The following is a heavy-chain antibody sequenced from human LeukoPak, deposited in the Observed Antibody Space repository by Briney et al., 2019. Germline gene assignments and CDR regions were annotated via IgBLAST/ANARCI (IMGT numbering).Heavy chain of an antibody. CDR3: AGDRPDILTGYYTDYYYYYGMDV. D-gene: IGHD3-9*01. CDR2: IYTSGST. V-gene: IGHV4-4*07. Sequence: SETLSLTCTVSGGSISSYYWSWIRQPAGKGLEWIGRIYTSGSTNYNPSLKSRVTMSVDTSKNQFSLKLSSVTAADTAVYYCAGDRPDILTGYYTDYYYYYGMDVWGQGTTVTVSS. CDR1: GGSISSYY. J-gene: IGHJ6*02.